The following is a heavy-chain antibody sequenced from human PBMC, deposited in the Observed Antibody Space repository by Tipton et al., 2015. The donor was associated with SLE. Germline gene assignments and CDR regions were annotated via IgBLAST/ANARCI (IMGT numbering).Heavy chain of an antibody. Sequence: GLVKPSETLSLTCTVSGGSISSSSYYWGWVRQAPGKGLVWVSRINSDGSSTSYADSVKGRFTISRDNAKNTLYLQMNSLRAEDTAVYYCAKDRVRRGSSTFDYWGQGTLVTVSS. J-gene: IGHJ4*02. V-gene: IGHV3-74*01. CDR1: GGSISSSSYY. CDR3: AKDRVRRGSSTFDY. CDR2: INSDGSST. D-gene: IGHD1-26*01.